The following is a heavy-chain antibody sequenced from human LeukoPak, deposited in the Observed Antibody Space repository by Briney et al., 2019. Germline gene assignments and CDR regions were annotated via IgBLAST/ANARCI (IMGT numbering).Heavy chain of an antibody. CDR2: INADGGRT. D-gene: IGHD3-3*01. J-gene: IGHJ6*02. CDR1: GFSLGAYA. Sequence: GGSLRLSCVASGFSLGAYAMHWVRQARGKGLEWVSHINADGGRTYYADAVKGRFTISRANSQDSLYLQMAGLRAEDSAVYYCATWAFYHDLDVWGRATTVTVSS. CDR3: ATWAFYHDLDV. V-gene: IGHV3-43*02.